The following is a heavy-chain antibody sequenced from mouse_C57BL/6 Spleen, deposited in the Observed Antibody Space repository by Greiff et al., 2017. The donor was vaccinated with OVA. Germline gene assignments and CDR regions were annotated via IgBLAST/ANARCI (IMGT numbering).Heavy chain of an antibody. J-gene: IGHJ3*01. CDR2: IYPRSGNT. CDR1: GYTFTSYG. Sequence: QVQLQQSGAELARPGASVKLSCKASGYTFTSYGISWVKQRPGQGLEWIGEIYPRSGNTYYNEKFKGKATLTADKSSSTAYMELRSLTSEYSAVYFGARCDSAGPAWVAYWGQGTLVTVSA. D-gene: IGHD3-2*02. CDR3: ARCDSAGPAWVAY. V-gene: IGHV1-81*01.